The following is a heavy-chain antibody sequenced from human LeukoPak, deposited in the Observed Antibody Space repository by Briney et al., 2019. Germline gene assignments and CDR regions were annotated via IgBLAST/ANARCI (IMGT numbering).Heavy chain of an antibody. J-gene: IGHJ1*01. V-gene: IGHV1-2*02. D-gene: IGHD2-15*01. CDR3: ARSMSGGLGFFQS. CDR2: INPNSGGT. CDR1: GYTFTDYY. Sequence: ASVKVSCKASGYTFTDYYMHWVRQAPGQGLEWMGWINPNSGGTNYAQNFQGRATMTRDTSIRTAYMELSSLRSDDTAVCYCARSMSGGLGFFQSWGQGTLVAVSS.